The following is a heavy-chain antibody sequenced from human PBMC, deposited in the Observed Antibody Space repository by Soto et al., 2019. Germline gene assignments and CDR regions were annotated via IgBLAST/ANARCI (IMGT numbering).Heavy chain of an antibody. Sequence: SLRLSCAASGFTVSSNYMSWVRQAPGKGLEWVSVIYSGGSTYYADSVKGRFTISRDNSKNTLYLQMNSLRAEDTAVYYCARDRFQVAYGMDVWGQGTTVTVSS. D-gene: IGHD2-15*01. J-gene: IGHJ6*02. CDR2: IYSGGST. CDR1: GFTVSSNY. V-gene: IGHV3-53*01. CDR3: ARDRFQVAYGMDV.